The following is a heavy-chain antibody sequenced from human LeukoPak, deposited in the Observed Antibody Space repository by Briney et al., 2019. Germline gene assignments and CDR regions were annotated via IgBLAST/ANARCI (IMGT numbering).Heavy chain of an antibody. J-gene: IGHJ4*02. Sequence: PGGSLRLSCSASGFSFSSYAMHWVRQAPGKGLEYVSSISSNGGPTYYADSVKGRFTISRDNSKNTLYLQMSSLRVEDTAVYYCARSAYDYEAPGYWGQGTLVTVAS. D-gene: IGHD5-12*01. CDR3: ARSAYDYEAPGY. CDR1: GFSFSSYA. V-gene: IGHV3-64D*06. CDR2: ISSNGGPT.